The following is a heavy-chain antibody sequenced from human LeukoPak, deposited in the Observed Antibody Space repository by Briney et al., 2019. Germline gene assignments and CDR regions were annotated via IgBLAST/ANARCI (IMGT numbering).Heavy chain of an antibody. D-gene: IGHD2-2*01. V-gene: IGHV4-39*01. Sequence: PSETLSLTCTVSGGSISSTNYYWGWIRQPPGKGLEWIGSIYYSGSTYYNPSLKGRVTTSVDTSKNQFSLKLSSVTAADTAVCYCAGYYCRTNSCSPRRPDDAFDIWGQGTMVTVSS. J-gene: IGHJ3*02. CDR3: AGYYCRTNSCSPRRPDDAFDI. CDR1: GGSISSTNYY. CDR2: IYYSGST.